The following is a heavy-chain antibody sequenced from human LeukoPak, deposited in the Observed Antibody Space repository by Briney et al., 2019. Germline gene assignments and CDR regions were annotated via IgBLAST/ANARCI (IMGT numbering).Heavy chain of an antibody. V-gene: IGHV1-69*01. Sequence: VASVKVSCKASGGTFSSYAISWVRQAPGQGLEWMGGIIPIFGTANYAQKFQGRVTITADESTSTAYMEPSSLRSEDTAVYYCARGLDPWYFDFWGRGTLVTVSS. J-gene: IGHJ2*01. D-gene: IGHD6-19*01. CDR3: ARGLDPWYFDF. CDR1: GGTFSSYA. CDR2: IIPIFGTA.